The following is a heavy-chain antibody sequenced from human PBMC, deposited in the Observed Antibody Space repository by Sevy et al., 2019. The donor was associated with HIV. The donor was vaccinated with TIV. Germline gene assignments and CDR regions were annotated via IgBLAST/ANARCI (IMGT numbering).Heavy chain of an antibody. D-gene: IGHD6-13*01. CDR1: GFTFSSYA. J-gene: IGHJ6*02. V-gene: IGHV3-30-3*01. Sequence: AGSLRLSCAASGFTFSSYAMHWVRQAPEKGLEWVAVVSYDGSNKNYADSVKGRFTISRDNSKNSLYLQMNSLRAEDTAVYYCAALHPHIAAARAMDVWGQGTTVTVSS. CDR2: VSYDGSNK. CDR3: AALHPHIAAARAMDV.